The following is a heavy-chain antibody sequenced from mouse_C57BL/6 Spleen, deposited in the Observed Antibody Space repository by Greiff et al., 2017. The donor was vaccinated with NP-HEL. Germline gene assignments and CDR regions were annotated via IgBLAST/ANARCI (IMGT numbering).Heavy chain of an antibody. J-gene: IGHJ4*01. CDR3: ARAYYYGIAGYAMDY. V-gene: IGHV5-17*01. CDR1: GFTFSDYG. Sequence: EVQLQESGGGLVKPGGSLKLSCAASGFTFSDYGMHWVRQAPEKGLEWVAYISSGSSTIYYADTVKGRFTISRDNAKNTLFLQMTSLRSEDTAMYYCARAYYYGIAGYAMDYWGQGTSVTVSS. CDR2: ISSGSSTI. D-gene: IGHD1-1*02.